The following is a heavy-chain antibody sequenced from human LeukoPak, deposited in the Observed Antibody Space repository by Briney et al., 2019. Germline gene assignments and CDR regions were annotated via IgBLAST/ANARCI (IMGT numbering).Heavy chain of an antibody. CDR1: GGSISSYY. CDR2: IYYSGST. J-gene: IGHJ5*02. CDR3: ARDYMTTVTTAWGAWFDP. D-gene: IGHD4-17*01. Sequence: SETLSLTCTVSGGSISSYYWSWIRQPPGKALEWIGYIYYSGSTNYNPSLKSRVTISVDTSKNQFSLKLSSVTAADTAVYYCARDYMTTVTTAWGAWFDPWGQGTLVTVSS. V-gene: IGHV4-59*01.